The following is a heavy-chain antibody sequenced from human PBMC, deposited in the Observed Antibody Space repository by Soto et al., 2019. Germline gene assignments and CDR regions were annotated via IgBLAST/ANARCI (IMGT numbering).Heavy chain of an antibody. Sequence: NPSETLSLTSTIPGGPIRGYYWNWVRQPPPQGLEWIGYIYDNESAESNSSLNRRVTISVDTSKNRISLPLTSMTAADPATYFSTGDGRLVLRGLSFYYGRDVWGQGTAV. CDR2: IYDNESA. V-gene: IGHV4-59*01. J-gene: IGHJ6*02. CDR3: TGDGRLVLRGLSFYYGRDV. CDR1: GGPIRGYY. D-gene: IGHD3-16*01.